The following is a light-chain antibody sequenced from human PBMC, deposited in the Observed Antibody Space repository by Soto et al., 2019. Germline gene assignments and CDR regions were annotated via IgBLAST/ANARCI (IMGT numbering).Light chain of an antibody. V-gene: IGKV3-15*01. CDR2: DAS. Sequence: EIVMTQSPATLSVSPGERVTLSCRASQSVNTNLAWYQQRPGQAPRLLIFDASTRATGIPARFSGSGSGTDFTLTISSLQSEDFALYSCQQYNDWPPKYTFGQGTKLEIK. J-gene: IGKJ2*01. CDR1: QSVNTN. CDR3: QQYNDWPPKYT.